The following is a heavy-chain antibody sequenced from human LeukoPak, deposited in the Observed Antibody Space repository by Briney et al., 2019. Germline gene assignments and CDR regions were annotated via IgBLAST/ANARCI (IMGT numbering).Heavy chain of an antibody. CDR1: GFTFSSYA. D-gene: IGHD6-6*01. V-gene: IGHV3-30-3*01. Sequence: GGSLRLSCAASGFTFSSYAMHWVRQAPGKGLEWVAVISYDGSNKYYADSVKGRFTISSDNSKNTLYLQMNSLRAEDTAVYYCARELVGWGQGTLVTVSS. J-gene: IGHJ4*02. CDR3: ARELVG. CDR2: ISYDGSNK.